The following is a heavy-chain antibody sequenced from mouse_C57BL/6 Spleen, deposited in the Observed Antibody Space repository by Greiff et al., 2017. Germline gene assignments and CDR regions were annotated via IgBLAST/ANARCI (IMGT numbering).Heavy chain of an antibody. J-gene: IGHJ4*01. CDR1: GFTFSDYG. D-gene: IGHD1-1*01. CDR3: ARGPYYGSSPYAMDY. CDR2: ISSGSSTI. Sequence: DVHLVESGGGLVKPGGSLKLSCAASGFTFSDYGMHWVRQAPEKGLEWVAYISSGSSTIYYADTVKGRFTISRDNAKNTLFLQMTSLRSEDTAMYYCARGPYYGSSPYAMDYWGQGTSVTVSS. V-gene: IGHV5-17*01.